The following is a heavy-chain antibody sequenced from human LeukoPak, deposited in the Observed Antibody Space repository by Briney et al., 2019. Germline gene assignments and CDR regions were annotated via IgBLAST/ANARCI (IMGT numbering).Heavy chain of an antibody. CDR1: GGSLSSGDYY. V-gene: IGHV4-30-4*01. J-gene: IGHJ4*02. D-gene: IGHD2-2*01. Sequence: SQTLSLTCTVSGGSLSSGDYYWRWIRQPPEKGLEWIGYIYYSGSTYYNPSLKSRVTISVDTSKNQFSLKLSSVTAADTAVYFCARGHCSSTSCPTYYFDYWGQGTLVTVSS. CDR2: IYYSGST. CDR3: ARGHCSSTSCPTYYFDY.